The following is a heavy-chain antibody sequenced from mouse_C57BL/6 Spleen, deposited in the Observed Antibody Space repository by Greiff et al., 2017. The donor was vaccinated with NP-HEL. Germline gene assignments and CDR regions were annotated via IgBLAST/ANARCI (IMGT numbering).Heavy chain of an antibody. D-gene: IGHD2-4*01. CDR2: ISNGGGST. J-gene: IGHJ3*01. CDR1: GFTFSDYY. CDR3: ARQGDYEGAWFAY. Sequence: EVKLMESGGGLVQPGGSLKLSCAASGFTFSDYYMYWVRQTPEKRLEWVAYISNGGGSTYYPDTVKGRFTISRDNAKNTLYLQMSRLKSEDTAMYYCARQGDYEGAWFAYWGQGTLVTVSA. V-gene: IGHV5-12*01.